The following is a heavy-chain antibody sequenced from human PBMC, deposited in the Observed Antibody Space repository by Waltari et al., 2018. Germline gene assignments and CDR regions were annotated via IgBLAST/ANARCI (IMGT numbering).Heavy chain of an antibody. V-gene: IGHV3-30*18. CDR2: MSYDGTKK. D-gene: IGHD3-3*01. J-gene: IGHJ6*02. CDR1: GFSFSSYG. CDR3: AKDRRMGVDIMRFNGMDV. Sequence: QVKLVESGGGVVQPGGSLRLPCAASGFSFSSYGMPWVGQAPGKGLEWVAVMSYDGTKKKYADAVRGRFTISRDYSKNTLSLQMSSLRPDDTAVYYCAKDRRMGVDIMRFNGMDVWGQGTTVIVSS.